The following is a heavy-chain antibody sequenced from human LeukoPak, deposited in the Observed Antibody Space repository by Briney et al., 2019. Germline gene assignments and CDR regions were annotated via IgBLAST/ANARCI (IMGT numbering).Heavy chain of an antibody. CDR2: IDWDDDK. V-gene: IGHV2-70*04. Sequence: SGPTLVNPTQTLTLTCSFSGSSLSTSGMRVSWIRQPPGKALEWLARIDWDDDKIYSTSLRTRLTLSKDTSKNQVVLTMSNMDPVDTATYYCARTTPTGYLDYWGQGTLVTVSS. CDR3: ARTTPTGYLDY. J-gene: IGHJ4*02. D-gene: IGHD2-8*02. CDR1: GSSLSTSGMR.